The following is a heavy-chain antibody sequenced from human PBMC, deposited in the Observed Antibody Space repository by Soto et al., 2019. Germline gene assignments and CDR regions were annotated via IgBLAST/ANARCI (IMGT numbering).Heavy chain of an antibody. J-gene: IGHJ5*02. CDR3: ARGNTAMVQDWFDP. CDR2: INPNSGGT. CDR1: GYTFTGYY. Sequence: GASVKVSCKASGYTFTGYYMHWVRQAPGQGLEWMGWINPNSGGTNYAQKFQGWVTMTRDTSISTAYMELSRLRSDDTAVYYCARGNTAMVQDWFDPWGQGTLVTVSS. D-gene: IGHD5-18*01. V-gene: IGHV1-2*04.